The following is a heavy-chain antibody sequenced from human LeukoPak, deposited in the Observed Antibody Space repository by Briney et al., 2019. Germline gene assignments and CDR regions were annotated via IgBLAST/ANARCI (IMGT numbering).Heavy chain of an antibody. D-gene: IGHD3-10*01. V-gene: IGHV4-30-2*01. J-gene: IGHJ2*01. CDR1: GGSISSGGYS. CDR2: IYHSGST. CDR3: ARDRYGSGSYYNKAYWYFDL. Sequence: SETLSLTCTVSGGSISSGGYSWSWIRQPPGKGLEWIGYIYHSGSTYYNPSLKSRVTISVDRSKNQFSLKLSSVTAADTAVYYCARDRYGSGSYYNKAYWYFDLWGRGTLVTVSS.